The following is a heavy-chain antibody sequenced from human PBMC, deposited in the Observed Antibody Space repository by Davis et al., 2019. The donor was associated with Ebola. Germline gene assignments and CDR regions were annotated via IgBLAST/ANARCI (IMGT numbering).Heavy chain of an antibody. CDR1: GFTFSSYS. V-gene: IGHV3-23*01. CDR2: ITGSDGNT. J-gene: IGHJ4*02. D-gene: IGHD6-19*01. Sequence: GGSLRLSCAASGFTFSSYSMNWVRQAPGKGLEWVSGITGSDGNTYCADSVKGRFTISRDNSKNTLYLQMNSLRAEDTAVYYCAKLNGGWSMADDYWGQGTLVTVSS. CDR3: AKLNGGWSMADDY.